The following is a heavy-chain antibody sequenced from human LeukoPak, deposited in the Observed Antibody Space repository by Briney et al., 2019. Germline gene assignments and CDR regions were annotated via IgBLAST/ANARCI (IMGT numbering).Heavy chain of an antibody. CDR1: GVSFSGYY. V-gene: IGHV4-34*01. CDR3: ARSYSGYDYGN. Sequence: SEPLSLTCAGYGVSFSGYYWSWIRQPPGKGLEWMGEINRSGSTNYNPSLKRLVTISVDTSSNEFSLLLRHMTAADTVVYYCARSYSGYDYGNWGEGTLVTVSS. CDR2: INRSGST. J-gene: IGHJ4*02. D-gene: IGHD5-12*01.